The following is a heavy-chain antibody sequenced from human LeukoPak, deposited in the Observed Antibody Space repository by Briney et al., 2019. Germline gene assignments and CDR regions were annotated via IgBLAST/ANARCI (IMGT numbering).Heavy chain of an antibody. V-gene: IGHV3-11*04. Sequence: GGSLRLSCAASGFTFSDYYMSWIRQAPGKGLEWVSYISSSGSTIYYADSVKGRFTISRDNAKNSLYLQMNSLRAEDTAVYSCAKTGFQWGYYYYYMDVWGKGTTVTVSS. CDR1: GFTFSDYY. D-gene: IGHD1-14*01. J-gene: IGHJ6*03. CDR3: AKTGFQWGYYYYYMDV. CDR2: ISSSGSTI.